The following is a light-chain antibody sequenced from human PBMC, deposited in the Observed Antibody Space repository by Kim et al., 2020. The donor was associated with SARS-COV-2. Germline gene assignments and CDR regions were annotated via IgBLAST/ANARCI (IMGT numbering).Light chain of an antibody. CDR3: MQGSHWPYS. J-gene: IGKJ2*03. V-gene: IGKV2-30*01. CDR2: KVS. CDR1: QSLVYREGNTV. Sequence: PSASISGRSSQSLVYREGNTVLNWFQQRPGQSPRRLIYKVSNRDYGGPDRFSGSGSGAGFPLTISRVAAENVGVYYCMQGSHWPYSFCQGTKLEI.